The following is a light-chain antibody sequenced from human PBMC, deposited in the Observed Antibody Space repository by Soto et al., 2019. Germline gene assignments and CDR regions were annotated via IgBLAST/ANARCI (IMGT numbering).Light chain of an antibody. J-gene: IGLJ2*01. V-gene: IGLV2-14*01. Sequence: QSALTQPASVSGSPGQSITISCTGTSSDIGNYNYVSWYQQHPGKAPKLMIYDVSNRPSGISNRFSGSKSGNTASLTISGLQAEDEADYYCSSHTISTPLVFGGGTQLTVL. CDR1: SSDIGNYNY. CDR2: DVS. CDR3: SSHTISTPLV.